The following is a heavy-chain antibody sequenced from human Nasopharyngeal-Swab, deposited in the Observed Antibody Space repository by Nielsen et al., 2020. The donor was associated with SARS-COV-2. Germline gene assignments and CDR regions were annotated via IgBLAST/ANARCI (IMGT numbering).Heavy chain of an antibody. D-gene: IGHD2-21*02. Sequence: ASVKVSCKASGYTFTNSAMHWVRQAPGQSLEWMGWINTDNGNTKYSQKFQGRVTIASDTYASTAYMELSTLRSEDTAVYYCARDSSPCGGDCCYDYWGQGTVVTVSS. CDR1: GYTFTNSA. J-gene: IGHJ4*02. V-gene: IGHV1-3*04. CDR3: ARDSSPCGGDCCYDY. CDR2: INTDNGNT.